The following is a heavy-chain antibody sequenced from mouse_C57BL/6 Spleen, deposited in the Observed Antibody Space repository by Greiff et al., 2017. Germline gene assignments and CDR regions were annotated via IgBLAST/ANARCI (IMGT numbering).Heavy chain of an antibody. CDR1: GYTFTSYW. CDR3: AREGNYAMDY. V-gene: IGHV1-52*01. Sequence: QVQLQQPGAELVRPGSSVKLSCKASGYTFTSYWMHWVKQRPIQGLEWIGNIDPSDSETHYNQKFKDKATLTVDKSSSTAYMQLSSLTSEDSAVYYFAREGNYAMDYWGQGTSVTVSS. CDR2: IDPSDSET. J-gene: IGHJ4*01.